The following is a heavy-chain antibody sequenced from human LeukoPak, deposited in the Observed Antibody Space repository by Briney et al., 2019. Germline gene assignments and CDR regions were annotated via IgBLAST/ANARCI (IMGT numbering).Heavy chain of an antibody. CDR2: ISGSGGST. Sequence: GGSLRLSCAASGFTFSSYAMSWVRQAPVKGLEWVSAISGSGGSTYYADSVKGRFTISRDNSKNTLYLQMNSLRAEDTAVYYCAKVFGDHSYYLDYWGQGTLVTVSS. D-gene: IGHD4-17*01. CDR1: GFTFSSYA. J-gene: IGHJ4*02. V-gene: IGHV3-23*01. CDR3: AKVFGDHSYYLDY.